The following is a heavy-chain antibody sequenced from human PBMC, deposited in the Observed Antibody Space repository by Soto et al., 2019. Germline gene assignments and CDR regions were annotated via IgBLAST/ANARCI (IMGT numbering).Heavy chain of an antibody. CDR3: AKRGDGSNRYNYGMDV. CDR1: GFTFSNYA. V-gene: IGHV3-23*01. J-gene: IGHJ6*02. CDR2: INNGGNI. Sequence: EMQLLESGGGLVQPGESLRLSCAASGFTFSNYAMSWVRQAPGKGLDWVSTINNGGNIYYADSVKGRFTISRDNAKNTLYLQMNSLRAEDTAIYYCAKRGDGSNRYNYGMDVWGQGTTVIVSS. D-gene: IGHD3-16*01.